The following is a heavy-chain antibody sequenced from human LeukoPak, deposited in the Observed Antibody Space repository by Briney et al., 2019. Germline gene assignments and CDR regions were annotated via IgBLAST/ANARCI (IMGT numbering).Heavy chain of an antibody. CDR1: GGSISSYY. CDR2: IYTSGST. CDR3: ASGYYDSSGYRIWFDP. D-gene: IGHD3-22*01. V-gene: IGHV4-4*07. J-gene: IGHJ5*02. Sequence: PSETLSLTCTVSGGSISSYYWSWIRQPAGKGLEWIGRIYTSGSTNYNPSLKSRVTISVDRSKNQFSLKLSSVTAADTAVYYCASGYYDSSGYRIWFDPWGQGTLVTVSS.